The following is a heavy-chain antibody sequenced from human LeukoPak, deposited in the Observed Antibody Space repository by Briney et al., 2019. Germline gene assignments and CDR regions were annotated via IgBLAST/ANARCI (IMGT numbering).Heavy chain of an antibody. CDR3: ARSLGGRYSNFHDAFDI. CDR1: GYTFTGYY. CDR2: INPNSGGT. V-gene: IGHV1-2*02. D-gene: IGHD4-11*01. J-gene: IGHJ3*02. Sequence: ASVKVSCKASGYTFTGYYMHWVRQAPGQGLEWMGWINPNSGGTNYAQKFQGRVTMTRDTSISTAYMELSRLRSDDTAVYYCARSLGGRYSNFHDAFDIWGQGTMVTVSS.